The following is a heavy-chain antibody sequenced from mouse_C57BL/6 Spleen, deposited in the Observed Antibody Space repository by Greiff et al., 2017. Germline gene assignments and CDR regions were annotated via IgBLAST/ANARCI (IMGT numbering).Heavy chain of an antibody. J-gene: IGHJ1*03. D-gene: IGHD2-1*01. CDR3: ARGDGNYWYFDV. V-gene: IGHV1-18*01. CDR1: GYTFTDYN. Sequence: VQLQQSGPELVKPGASVTIPCKASGYTFTDYNMDWVKQSHGKSLEWIGDINPNNGGTIYNQKFKGKATLTVDKSSSTAYMELRSLTSEDTAVYYCARGDGNYWYFDVWGTGTTVTVSS. CDR2: INPNNGGT.